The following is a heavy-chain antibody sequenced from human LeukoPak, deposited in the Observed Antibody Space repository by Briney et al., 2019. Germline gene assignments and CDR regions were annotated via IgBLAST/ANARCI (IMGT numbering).Heavy chain of an antibody. V-gene: IGHV4-59*08. CDR1: GASITTYY. D-gene: IGHD3-22*01. CDR2: IYHSGST. J-gene: IGHJ4*02. CDR3: ARQLYDSSGYPFDY. Sequence: KPSETLSLTRTVSGASITTYYWSWIRQPPGKGLEWIGYIYHSGSTKYNPSLKSRVTISVDTSKNQFSLRLSSVTAADTAVYYCARQLYDSSGYPFDYWGQGTLVTVSS.